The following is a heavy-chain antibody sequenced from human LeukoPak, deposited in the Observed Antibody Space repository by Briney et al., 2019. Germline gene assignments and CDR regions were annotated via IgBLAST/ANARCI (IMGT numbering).Heavy chain of an antibody. J-gene: IGHJ4*02. CDR3: AGGSNGYYYPFGY. D-gene: IGHD3-22*01. Sequence: SETLSLTCTVSGGSISSNYWSWIRQPAGKGLEWIGRIHSTGSTNYNPSLKSRVSISLDESKNQFSVKLTSATAADTAVYYCAGGSNGYYYPFGYWGQGALVTVSS. CDR2: IHSTGST. V-gene: IGHV4-4*07. CDR1: GGSISSNY.